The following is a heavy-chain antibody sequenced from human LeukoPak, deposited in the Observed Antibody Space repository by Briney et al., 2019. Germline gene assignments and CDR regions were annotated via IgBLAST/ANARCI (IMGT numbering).Heavy chain of an antibody. CDR2: INTDGSDT. CDR3: TSKQDY. Sequence: PGGSLRLSCAASGFTFSNYWMHWVRQTPGMGLVWVSRINTDGSDTTYADSVKGRFTISRDDAKNTLYLQMNSLRAEDTAVYYCTSKQDYWGQGTLVTVSS. CDR1: GFTFSNYW. J-gene: IGHJ4*02. V-gene: IGHV3-74*01.